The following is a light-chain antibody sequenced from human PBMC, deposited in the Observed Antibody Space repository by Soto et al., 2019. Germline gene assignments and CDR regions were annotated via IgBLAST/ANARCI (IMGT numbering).Light chain of an antibody. CDR3: QQRYNWPPIT. CDR2: DAS. CDR1: QTVINY. Sequence: EIVLTQSPATLSLSPGESATLSRRASQTVINYLAWYQQKPGQAPRLLIYDASHRATDIPTRFSGSGSGTDFTLTISSLEPEDFAVYYCQQRYNWPPITFGQGTRLDIK. J-gene: IGKJ5*01. V-gene: IGKV3-11*01.